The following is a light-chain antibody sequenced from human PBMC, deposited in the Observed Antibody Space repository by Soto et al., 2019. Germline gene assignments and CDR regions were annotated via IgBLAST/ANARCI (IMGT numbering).Light chain of an antibody. CDR1: QSVGSSY. Sequence: EIVLTQSPGTLSLSPGERATLSCRASQSVGSSYLAWYQQKPGQAPRVLIYGASSRATGIPDRFSGSGSGTDFTLTISRLEPEDFAVYYCQQYATSPFTFGQGTKVDIK. J-gene: IGKJ3*01. CDR2: GAS. V-gene: IGKV3-20*01. CDR3: QQYATSPFT.